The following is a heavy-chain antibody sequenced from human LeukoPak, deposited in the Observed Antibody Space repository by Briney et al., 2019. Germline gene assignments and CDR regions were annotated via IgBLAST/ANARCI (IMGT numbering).Heavy chain of an antibody. V-gene: IGHV3-23*01. CDR2: VFASGGS. Sequence: GGSLRLSCAASGFSFSSYAMSWVRQAPGKGLEWVSIVFASGGSFHADSVKGRFTGFRDNSKNTVFLQMNNLRVEDTSVYYCARRHDYWGQGTLVTVSP. CDR3: ARRHDY. J-gene: IGHJ4*02. CDR1: GFSFSSYA.